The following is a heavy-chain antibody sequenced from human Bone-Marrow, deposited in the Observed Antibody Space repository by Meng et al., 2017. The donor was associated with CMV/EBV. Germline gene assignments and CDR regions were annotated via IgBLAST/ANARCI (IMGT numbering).Heavy chain of an antibody. CDR3: AKDKGVYCSSTSCSDLDY. CDR1: GFSLKSNP. D-gene: IGHD2-2*01. J-gene: IGHJ4*02. V-gene: IGHV3-30-3*01. Sequence: GESLKISCAASGFSLKSNPLHWVRQTPGKGLEWLAVSSPDGNGKNYPDSVKGRFTISRDNSKNTLYLQMNSLRAEDTAVYYCAKDKGVYCSSTSCSDLDYWGQGTLVTVSS. CDR2: SSPDGNGK.